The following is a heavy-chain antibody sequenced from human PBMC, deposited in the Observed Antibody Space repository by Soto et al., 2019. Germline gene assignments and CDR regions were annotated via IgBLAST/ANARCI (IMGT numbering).Heavy chain of an antibody. V-gene: IGHV4-4*02. D-gene: IGHD4-17*01. Sequence: QVQLQESGPGLVKPSGTLSLTCAVSSGSISSSNWWSWVRQPPGKGLEWIGEIYHSGSTNYNPSLKSRVTITVDKSKNQFSLKLSSVTAADTAVYYCARASAGDYVLVYWYFDLWGRGTLVTVSS. CDR2: IYHSGST. J-gene: IGHJ2*01. CDR1: SGSISSSNW. CDR3: ARASAGDYVLVYWYFDL.